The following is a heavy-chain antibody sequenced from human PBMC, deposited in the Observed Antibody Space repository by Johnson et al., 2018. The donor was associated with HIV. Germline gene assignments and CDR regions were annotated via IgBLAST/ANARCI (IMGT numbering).Heavy chain of an antibody. CDR2: ISYDGSNK. J-gene: IGHJ3*02. CDR1: GFTFSSYG. CDR3: ARDHYDSSGYYVPYHAFDI. V-gene: IGHV3-30*03. Sequence: QVQLVESGGGLVQPGGSLRLSCAASGFTFSSYGMHWVRQAPGKGLEWVAVISYDGSNKYYADSVKGRFTISRDNSKNTLHLQMNSLRAEDTAVYYCARDHYDSSGYYVPYHAFDIWGQGTLVTVSS. D-gene: IGHD3-22*01.